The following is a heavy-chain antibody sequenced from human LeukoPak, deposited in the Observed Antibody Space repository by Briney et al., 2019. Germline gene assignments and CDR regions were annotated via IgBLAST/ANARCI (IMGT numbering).Heavy chain of an antibody. V-gene: IGHV3-20*04. CDR3: ARGSLYCSSTSCWSDY. CDR2: INWNGGST. Sequence: AGGSLRLSCAASGFTFDDYGMSWVRQAPGKGLEWVSGINWNGGSTGYADSVKGRFTISRDNAKNSLYLQMNSLRAEDTALYYCARGSLYCSSTSCWSDYWGQGTLVTVSS. J-gene: IGHJ4*02. D-gene: IGHD2-2*01. CDR1: GFTFDDYG.